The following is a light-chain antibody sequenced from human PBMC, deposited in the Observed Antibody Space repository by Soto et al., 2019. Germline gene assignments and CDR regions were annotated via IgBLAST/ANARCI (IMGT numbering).Light chain of an antibody. CDR3: TSWTPSPTMI. J-gene: IGLJ2*01. V-gene: IGLV2-14*01. CDR2: DVS. Sequence: QSVLNQPASVSGSPGQSITISCTGTSSDVGGCNYVSWYQQHPGKAPKLMIYDVSNRPSGVSNRFSGSKSGNTASLTISELQAEDEADYYCTSWTPSPTMIFGGGPKFTVL. CDR1: SSDVGGCNY.